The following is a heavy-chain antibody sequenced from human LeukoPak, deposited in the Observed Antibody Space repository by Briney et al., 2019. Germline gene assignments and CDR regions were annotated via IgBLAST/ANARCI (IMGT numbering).Heavy chain of an antibody. CDR1: GGTFSSYA. CDR2: IIPIFGTA. J-gene: IGHJ4*02. CDR3: ASTNLAARGAY. D-gene: IGHD6-13*01. V-gene: IGHV1-69*13. Sequence: GASVKVSCKASGGTFSSYAISWVRQAPGQGLEWMGGIIPIFGTANYAQKFQGRVTITADESTSTAYMELSSLRAEDTAVYYCASTNLAARGAYWGQGTLVTVSS.